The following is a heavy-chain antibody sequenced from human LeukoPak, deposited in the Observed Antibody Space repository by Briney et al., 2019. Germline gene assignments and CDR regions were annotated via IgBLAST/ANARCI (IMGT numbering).Heavy chain of an antibody. V-gene: IGHV3-30*02. Sequence: GGSLRLSCAASGFTFSSYGMHWVRQAPGKGLEWVAFIRYDGSDKYYADSVKGRFTISRDNSKNTLYLQMDSLKSDDTAMYYCTTEFKELGSFFYFYYMDVWGTGTTVTISS. CDR3: TTEFKELGSFFYFYYMDV. CDR1: GFTFSSYG. J-gene: IGHJ6*03. D-gene: IGHD3-10*01. CDR2: IRYDGSDK.